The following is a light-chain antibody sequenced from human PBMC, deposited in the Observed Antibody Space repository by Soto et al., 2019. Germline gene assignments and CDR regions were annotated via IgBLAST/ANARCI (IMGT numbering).Light chain of an antibody. V-gene: IGLV3-21*04. CDR2: YDT. CDR1: NIGSKS. CDR3: QVWDIGSGVI. J-gene: IGLJ2*01. Sequence: SYELTQPPSVSVAPGKTAKITCGGSNIGSKSVHWYQQMPGQAPVLVIYYDTDRPSGVPERLSGSNSGSTAALTISRVEAGDEADYYCQVWDIGSGVIFGGGTKLTVL.